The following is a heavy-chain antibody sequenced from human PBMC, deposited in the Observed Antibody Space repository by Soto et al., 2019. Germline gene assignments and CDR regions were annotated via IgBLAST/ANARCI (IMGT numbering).Heavy chain of an antibody. V-gene: IGHV1-18*01. Sequence: GASVKVSFKASGYTFTSYGISWVRQAPGQGLEWMGWISAYNGNTNYAQKLQGRVTMTTDTSTSTAYMELRSLRSDDTAVYYCAREYSSSWTDYYYYGMDVWGQGTTVTVSS. D-gene: IGHD6-13*01. CDR3: AREYSSSWTDYYYYGMDV. J-gene: IGHJ6*02. CDR1: GYTFTSYG. CDR2: ISAYNGNT.